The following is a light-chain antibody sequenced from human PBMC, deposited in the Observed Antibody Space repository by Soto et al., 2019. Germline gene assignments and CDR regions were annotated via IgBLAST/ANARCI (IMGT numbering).Light chain of an antibody. CDR1: TGAVTSGHY. CDR3: SLSYSDAVV. J-gene: IGLJ2*01. Sequence: QTVVTQEPSLTVSPGGTVTLTCGSSTGAVTSGHYPYWFQQKPGQAPRTLIYDTNNKHSWTPARFSGSLLGGKAALTLSGAQPEDEAEYYCSLSYSDAVVFGGGTKVTVL. CDR2: DTN. V-gene: IGLV7-46*01.